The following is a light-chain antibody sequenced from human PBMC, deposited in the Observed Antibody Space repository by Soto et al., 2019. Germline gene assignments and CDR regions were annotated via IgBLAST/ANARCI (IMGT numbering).Light chain of an antibody. CDR2: GAF. V-gene: IGKV3-20*01. Sequence: EIVLTQSPGTLSLSPGERATLSCRASQSVSSSYIAWYQQKHGQAPRLLIYGAFTRATGLPDRFSGRESGTDFTLTICRLEPEDVAVYYCLRDDSSPYALGQGTKGEIK. CDR3: LRDDSSPYA. J-gene: IGKJ2*01. CDR1: QSVSSSY.